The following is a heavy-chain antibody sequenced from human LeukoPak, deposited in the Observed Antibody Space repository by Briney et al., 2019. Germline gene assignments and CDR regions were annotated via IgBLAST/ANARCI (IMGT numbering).Heavy chain of an antibody. CDR1: GGSISIGDDY. CDR3: ARAQYYYDRSGSLRPYYCDY. Sequence: QTVSLTCTVSGGSISIGDDYCAWIRQPPGKGRQSFGYIYYSGSTYYNPALKRRIIISVDTSKNQFYLKLSSVTAADTAVYYCARAQYYYDRSGSLRPYYCDYWGQGTLVTVSS. CDR2: IYYSGST. D-gene: IGHD3-22*01. V-gene: IGHV4-30-4*01. J-gene: IGHJ4*02.